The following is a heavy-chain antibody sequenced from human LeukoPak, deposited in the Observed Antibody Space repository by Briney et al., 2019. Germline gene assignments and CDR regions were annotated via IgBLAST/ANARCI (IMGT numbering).Heavy chain of an antibody. Sequence: SETLSLTCSVSGYSISSGYYWGWIRQPPGKGLEWIGTIYHSGTTFYNPSLQSRVTVSLDTSKNQFSLKLSSVTAADTAVYYCARDPGENYYGSGSYFDYWGQGTLVTVSS. CDR2: IYHSGTT. J-gene: IGHJ4*02. D-gene: IGHD3-10*01. V-gene: IGHV4-38-2*02. CDR1: GYSISSGYY. CDR3: ARDPGENYYGSGSYFDY.